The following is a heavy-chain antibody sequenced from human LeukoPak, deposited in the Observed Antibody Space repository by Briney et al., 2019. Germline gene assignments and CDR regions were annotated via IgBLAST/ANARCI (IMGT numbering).Heavy chain of an antibody. V-gene: IGHV3-20*04. Sequence: GGSLRLSCAASGFTFSSYAMSWVRQAPGKGLEWVSGINWNGGSTGYADSVKGRFTISRDNAKNSMYLQMNSLRGEDTAVYYCARVSSGWSPDYCGEGTLVSV. J-gene: IGHJ4*02. D-gene: IGHD6-19*01. CDR3: ARVSSGWSPDY. CDR1: GFTFSSYA. CDR2: INWNGGST.